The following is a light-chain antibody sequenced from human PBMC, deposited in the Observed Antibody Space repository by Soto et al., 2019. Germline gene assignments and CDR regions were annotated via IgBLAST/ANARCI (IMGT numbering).Light chain of an antibody. Sequence: EIVLTQSPATLSLSPGERATLSCRASQSVSSYLAWYQQQPGQSPRLLIYDASSRATGIPARFSGSGSGTDFTLTISSLVPEDFAVYYCQQRSNWPLTFGGGTKVEIK. J-gene: IGKJ4*02. V-gene: IGKV3-11*01. CDR2: DAS. CDR3: QQRSNWPLT. CDR1: QSVSSY.